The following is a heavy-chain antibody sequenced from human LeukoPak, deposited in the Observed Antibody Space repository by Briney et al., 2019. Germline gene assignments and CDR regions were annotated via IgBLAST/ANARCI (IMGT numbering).Heavy chain of an antibody. CDR3: ARDPFYYDAAGSDDY. Sequence: GGSLRLSCAASEFTFNSYSFSRIRQPPGGRLEWVSSISSGSTYIYYSDSVKGRFTVSRDNAKNSLFLQMNNLRAEDTAVYYCARDPFYYDAAGSDDYWGQGTLVTVSS. J-gene: IGHJ4*02. V-gene: IGHV3-21*01. CDR1: EFTFNSYS. D-gene: IGHD3-22*01. CDR2: ISSGSTYI.